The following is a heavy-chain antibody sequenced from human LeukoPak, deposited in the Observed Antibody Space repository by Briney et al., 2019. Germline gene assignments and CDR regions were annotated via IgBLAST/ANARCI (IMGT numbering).Heavy chain of an antibody. CDR2: IYYSGST. J-gene: IGHJ4*02. V-gene: IGHV4-30-4*08. CDR1: GGSISSGDYY. Sequence: PSQTLSLTCTVSGGSISSGDYYWSWIRQPPGKGLEWIGYIYYSGSTYYNPPLKSRVTISVDTSKNQFSLRLSSVTAADTAVYYCARTAIRERKYCSSTSCYTGRYYFDYWGQGTLVTVSS. D-gene: IGHD2-2*02. CDR3: ARTAIRERKYCSSTSCYTGRYYFDY.